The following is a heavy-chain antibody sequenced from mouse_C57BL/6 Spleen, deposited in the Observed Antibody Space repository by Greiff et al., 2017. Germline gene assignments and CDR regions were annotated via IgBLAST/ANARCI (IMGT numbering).Heavy chain of an antibody. V-gene: IGHV1-69*01. CDR1: GYTFTSYW. CDR3: ARGGNYFDY. J-gene: IGHJ2*01. CDR2: IDPSDSYT. Sequence: QVQLQQPGAELVMPGASVKLSCKASGYTFTSYWMHWVKQRPGQGLEWIGEIDPSDSYTNYNQKFKGKSTLTVEKSSSTAYMQLSSLTSEDAAVYYCARGGNYFDYWGQGTTLTVSS.